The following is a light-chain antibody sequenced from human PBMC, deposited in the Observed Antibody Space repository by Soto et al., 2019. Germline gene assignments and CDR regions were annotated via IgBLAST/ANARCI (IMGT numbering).Light chain of an antibody. Sequence: QSALTQPASVSGSPGQSITISCTGTSSDVGIYNLVSWYQHHPGKAPKLMIYEGSNRPSGVSNRFSGSKSGNTASLTISGLQAEDEADYYCCSYAGTSTWVFGGGTKLTLL. CDR2: EGS. V-gene: IGLV2-23*01. J-gene: IGLJ3*02. CDR3: CSYAGTSTWV. CDR1: SSDVGIYNL.